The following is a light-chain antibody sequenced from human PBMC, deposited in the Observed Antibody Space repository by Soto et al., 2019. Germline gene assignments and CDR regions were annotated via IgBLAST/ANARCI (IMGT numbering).Light chain of an antibody. V-gene: IGLV2-23*01. CDR3: CSYTPSSTLI. CDR1: NSDVGSYNL. CDR2: EGN. Sequence: QSALTQPASVSGSPGQSITISCTGTNSDVGSYNLVSWYQQHPGKAPKLIIYEGNKRPSGVSNRFSGSKSGNTASLTISGLQAEDEADYYCCSYTPSSTLIFGGGTKLTVL. J-gene: IGLJ2*01.